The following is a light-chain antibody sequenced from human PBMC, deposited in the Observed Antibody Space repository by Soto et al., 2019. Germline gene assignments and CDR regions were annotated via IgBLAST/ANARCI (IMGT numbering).Light chain of an antibody. Sequence: QAVVTQPPSASGTPGQRVTISCSGSTSNIGNNYLYWYQQLPGTAPKLLIYRNNQRPSEVPDRFSGSKSATSASLAISGLRSEDEADYYCAAWDDSLSGWVFGGGTKLTVL. V-gene: IGLV1-47*01. J-gene: IGLJ3*02. CDR2: RNN. CDR1: TSNIGNNY. CDR3: AAWDDSLSGWV.